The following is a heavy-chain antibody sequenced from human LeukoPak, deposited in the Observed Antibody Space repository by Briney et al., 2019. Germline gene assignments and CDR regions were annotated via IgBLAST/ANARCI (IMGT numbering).Heavy chain of an antibody. CDR2: FYYSGST. CDR3: ARHWIQLWFFDY. Sequence: SETLSPTCTVSGGSISSSDYYWGWIRQPPGKGLEWIGSFYYSGSTYYSPSLKSRVTISVDTSKNQFSLKLSSVTAADTAVYYCARHWIQLWFFDYWGQGTLVTVSS. CDR1: GGSISSSDYY. J-gene: IGHJ4*02. D-gene: IGHD5-18*01. V-gene: IGHV4-39*01.